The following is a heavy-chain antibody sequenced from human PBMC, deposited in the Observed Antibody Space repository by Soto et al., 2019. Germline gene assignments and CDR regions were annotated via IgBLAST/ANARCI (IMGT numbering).Heavy chain of an antibody. V-gene: IGHV1-46*01. CDR1: GYTFTSYY. CDR3: ARSKAVAGTVVYYYGMDV. CDR2: INPSGGST. J-gene: IGHJ6*02. D-gene: IGHD6-19*01. Sequence: ASVKVSCKASGYTFTSYYMHCVRQAPGQGLEWMGIINPSGGSTSYAQKFQGRVTMTRDTSISTAYMELSRLRSDDTAVYYCARSKAVAGTVVYYYGMDVWGQGTTVTVSS.